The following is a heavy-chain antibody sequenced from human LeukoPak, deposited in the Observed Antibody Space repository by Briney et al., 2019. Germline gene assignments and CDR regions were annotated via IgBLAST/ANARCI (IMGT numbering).Heavy chain of an antibody. V-gene: IGHV3-33*01. CDR1: GFTFSSYG. CDR3: ARDPRMTTVTTLDY. J-gene: IGHJ4*02. CDR2: IWYDGSNK. D-gene: IGHD4-17*01. Sequence: QTGGSLRLSCAASGFTFSSYGMHWVRQAPGKGLEWVAVIWYDGSNKYYADSVKGRFTISRDNSKNTLYLQMNSLRGEDTAVYYCARDPRMTTVTTLDYWGQGTLVTVSS.